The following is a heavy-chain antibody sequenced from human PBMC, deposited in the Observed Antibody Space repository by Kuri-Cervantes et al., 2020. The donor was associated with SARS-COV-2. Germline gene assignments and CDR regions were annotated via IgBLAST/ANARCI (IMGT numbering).Heavy chain of an antibody. J-gene: IGHJ6*04. V-gene: IGHV3-30-3*02. CDR3: AKSGSSSSSYVSRLDV. CDR1: GFTFNSHA. Sequence: GGSLRLSCTASGFTFNSHAMHWVRQAPGQGLEWVTVISYHGINKYYTDSVKGRFTISRDDSKNTLHLQMDSLRGEDTAVYYCAKSGSSSSSYVSRLDVWGKGTTVTDSS. CDR2: ISYHGINK. D-gene: IGHD3-16*01.